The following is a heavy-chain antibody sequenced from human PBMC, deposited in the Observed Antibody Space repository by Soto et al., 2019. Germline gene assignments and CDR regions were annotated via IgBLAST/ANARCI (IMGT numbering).Heavy chain of an antibody. CDR3: ARHLSGYGYLYFEY. Sequence: PSETLSLTCAVYGGSFSDYYWTWIRQPPGKGLEWIGEINHRGNTKNNPSHKSRATISVDTSKNQFSLKLSSVTAADTAVYYCARHLSGYGYLYFEYWGQGILVTAPQ. CDR2: INHRGNT. V-gene: IGHV4-34*04. J-gene: IGHJ4*02. CDR1: GGSFSDYY. D-gene: IGHD5-18*01.